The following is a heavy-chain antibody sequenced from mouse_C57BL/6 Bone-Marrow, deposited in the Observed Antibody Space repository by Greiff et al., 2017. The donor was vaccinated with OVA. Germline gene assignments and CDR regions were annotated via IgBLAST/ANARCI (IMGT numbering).Heavy chain of an antibody. Sequence: QVQLQQSGAELVRPGTSVKMSCKASGYTFTNYWIGWAKQRPGHGLEWIGDIYPGGGYTNYNEKFKGKATLTADKSSSTAYMQFSNLTSEGSALYYCAREAYYGSSFYFGYWGQGTTLTVSS. CDR3: AREAYYGSSFYFGY. CDR2: IYPGGGYT. D-gene: IGHD1-1*01. CDR1: GYTFTNYW. J-gene: IGHJ2*01. V-gene: IGHV1-63*01.